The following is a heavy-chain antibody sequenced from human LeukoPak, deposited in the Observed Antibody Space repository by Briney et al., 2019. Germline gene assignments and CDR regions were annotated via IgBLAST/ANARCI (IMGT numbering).Heavy chain of an antibody. D-gene: IGHD3-22*01. J-gene: IGHJ4*02. CDR2: IWYDGSNK. CDR3: ARGDYYDSSGYYWVDY. CDR1: GFTFSSYG. V-gene: IGHV3-33*01. Sequence: PGRSPRLSCAASGFTFSSYGMHWVRQAPGKGLEWVAVIWYDGSNKYYADSVKGRFTISRDDSKNTLYLQMNSLRAEDTAVYYCARGDYYDSSGYYWVDYWGQGTLVTVSS.